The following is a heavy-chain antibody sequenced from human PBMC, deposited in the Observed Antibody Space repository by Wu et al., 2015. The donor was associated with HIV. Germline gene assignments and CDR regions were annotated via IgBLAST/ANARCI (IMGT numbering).Heavy chain of an antibody. J-gene: IGHJ5*02. V-gene: IGHV1-69*13. Sequence: QVQLVQSGAEVKKPGSSVKVSCKASGGTFSSYAISWVRQAPGQGLEWMGRIIPIFGTANYAQKFQGRVTITADESTSTAYMELSSLRSEDTAVYYCAREPGSSGYYYVWNNWFDPWAREPWSPSPQ. D-gene: IGHD3-22*01. CDR1: GGTFSSYA. CDR2: IIPIFGTA. CDR3: AREPGSSGYYYVWNNWFDP.